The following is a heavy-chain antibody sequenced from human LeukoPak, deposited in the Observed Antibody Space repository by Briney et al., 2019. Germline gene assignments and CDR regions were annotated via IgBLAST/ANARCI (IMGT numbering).Heavy chain of an antibody. J-gene: IGHJ4*02. CDR1: VYTFTSYD. CDR2: MNPNSGNT. Sequence: ASVKVSCKASVYTFTSYDIYWVRQATGQGLEWMGWMNPNSGNTAYAQKFQGRVTLTRNTSISTAYMELSSLRSEDTAVYYCARGLRRGTVDYWGQGTLVTVSS. D-gene: IGHD1-1*01. CDR3: ARGLRRGTVDY. V-gene: IGHV1-8*01.